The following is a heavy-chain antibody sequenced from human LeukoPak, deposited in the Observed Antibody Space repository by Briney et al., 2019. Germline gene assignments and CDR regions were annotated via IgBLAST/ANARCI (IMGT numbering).Heavy chain of an antibody. CDR1: GYTFTSYG. V-gene: IGHV1-18*01. D-gene: IGHD3-3*01. CDR3: ARDRPYDFWSGYTARAFDI. Sequence: GASVKVSRKASGYTFTSYGISWVRQAPGQGLAWMGWISAYNGNTNYEQKLQGRVTMTTDTSTSTAYMELRSLRSDDTAVYYCARDRPYDFWSGYTARAFDIWGQGTMVTVSS. J-gene: IGHJ3*02. CDR2: ISAYNGNT.